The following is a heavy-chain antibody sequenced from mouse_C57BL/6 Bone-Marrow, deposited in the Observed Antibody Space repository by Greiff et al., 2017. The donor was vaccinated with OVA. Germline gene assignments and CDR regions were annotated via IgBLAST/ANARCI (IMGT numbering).Heavy chain of an antibody. D-gene: IGHD1-1*01. V-gene: IGHV14-3*01. CDR3: ARRLLRSFYAMDY. J-gene: IGHJ4*01. CDR2: IDPANGNT. Sequence: EVQRVESVAELVRPGASVKLSCTASGFNIKNTYMHWVKQRPEQGLEWIGRIDPANGNTKYAPKFQGKATITADTSSNTAYLQLSSLTSEDTAIYYCARRLLRSFYAMDYWGQGTSVTVSS. CDR1: GFNIKNTY.